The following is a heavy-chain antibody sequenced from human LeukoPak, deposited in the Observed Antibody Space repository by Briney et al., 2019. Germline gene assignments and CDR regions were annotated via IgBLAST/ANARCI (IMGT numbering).Heavy chain of an antibody. CDR3: ARERDCSSTSCPTGYYYMDV. V-gene: IGHV4-4*07. CDR1: GGSISSYY. Sequence: PSETLSLTCTVSGGSISSYYWSWIRQPPGKGLEWIGRIYTSGSTNYNPSLKSRVTMSVDTSKNQFSLKLSSVTAADTAVYYCARERDCSSTSCPTGYYYMDVWGKGTTVTVSS. D-gene: IGHD2-2*01. J-gene: IGHJ6*03. CDR2: IYTSGST.